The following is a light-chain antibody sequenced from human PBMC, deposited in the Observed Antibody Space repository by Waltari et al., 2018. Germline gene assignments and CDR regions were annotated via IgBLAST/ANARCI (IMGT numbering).Light chain of an antibody. Sequence: IVLTQSPGTLSLSPGERATLSCRASQSISRYLVWYQQKPGQPPRLLIYAASRRATGIPDRFSGSGSGTDFSLTISRLEPEDFGVYYCQNHERLPATFGQGTRVEI. CDR3: QNHERLPAT. J-gene: IGKJ1*01. V-gene: IGKV3-20*01. CDR1: QSISRY. CDR2: AAS.